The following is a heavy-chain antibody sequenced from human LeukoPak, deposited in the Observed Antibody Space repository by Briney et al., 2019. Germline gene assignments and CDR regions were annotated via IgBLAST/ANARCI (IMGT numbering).Heavy chain of an antibody. J-gene: IGHJ5*02. CDR3: ARGAGIVVVPAAIGFDP. Sequence: PSETLSLTCADSGGSFSGYYWSWIPQPPGKGLEWIGEINHSGSTNYNPSLKSRVTISVDTSKNQFSLKLSSVTAADTAVYYCARGAGIVVVPAAIGFDPWGQGTLVTVSS. CDR2: INHSGST. CDR1: GGSFSGYY. V-gene: IGHV4-34*01. D-gene: IGHD2-2*01.